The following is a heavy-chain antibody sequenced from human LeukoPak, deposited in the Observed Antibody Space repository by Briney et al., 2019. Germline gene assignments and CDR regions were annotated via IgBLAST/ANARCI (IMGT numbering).Heavy chain of an antibody. D-gene: IGHD2-15*01. V-gene: IGHV3-30*18. J-gene: IGHJ4*02. CDR2: ISYDGSNK. Sequence: GRSPRLSCAASGFTFSSYGMHWVRQAPGKGLEWVAVISYDGSNKYYADSVKGRFTISRDNSKNTLYLQMNSLRAEDTAVYYCAKVQKKRYCSGGSCYDLDYWGQGTLVTVSS. CDR3: AKVQKKRYCSGGSCYDLDY. CDR1: GFTFSSYG.